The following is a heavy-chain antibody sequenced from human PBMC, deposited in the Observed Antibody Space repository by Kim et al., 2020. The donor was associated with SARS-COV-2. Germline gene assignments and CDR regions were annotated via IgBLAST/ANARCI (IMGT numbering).Heavy chain of an antibody. CDR2: INGDGVST. D-gene: IGHD5-18*01. Sequence: GGSLRLSCAASGFSLDDYAIHWVRQAPRKGLEWVSLINGDGVSTYYTDSVRGRFTISRDNSKNSLYLQMNSLRTEDTALYYCAKDMPARDGYSVDAFDIWGQGTMVTVSS. CDR3: AKDMPARDGYSVDAFDI. V-gene: IGHV3-43*02. CDR1: GFSLDDYA. J-gene: IGHJ3*02.